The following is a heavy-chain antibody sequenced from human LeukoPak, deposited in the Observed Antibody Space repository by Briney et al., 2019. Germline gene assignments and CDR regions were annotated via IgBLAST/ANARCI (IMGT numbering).Heavy chain of an antibody. CDR1: GFTFSSYG. CDR2: ISYDGSNQ. J-gene: IGHJ4*02. V-gene: IGHV3-30*18. D-gene: IGHD3-22*01. CDR3: AKQGPYDSSAYLFDY. Sequence: PGGSLSLSCAASGFTFSSYGMHWVRQAPGKGLEWVAVISYDGSNQYHADSVKGRFALSRDNAKNTLYLQMNSLRAEDTAVYYCAKQGPYDSSAYLFDYWGQGALVT.